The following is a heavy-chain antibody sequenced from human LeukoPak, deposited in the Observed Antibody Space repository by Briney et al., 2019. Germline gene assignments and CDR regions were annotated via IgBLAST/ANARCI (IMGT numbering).Heavy chain of an antibody. CDR2: FDPEDGET. CDR3: ATLGEGLRFLRQHWFDP. Sequence: ASVKVSCKVSGYTLTELSMHWVRQAPGKGLEWMGGFDPEDGETIYAQKFQGRVTMTEDTSTDTAYMELGSLRSEDTAVYYCATLGEGLRFLRQHWFDPWGQGTLVTVSS. V-gene: IGHV1-24*01. D-gene: IGHD3-3*01. CDR1: GYTLTELS. J-gene: IGHJ5*02.